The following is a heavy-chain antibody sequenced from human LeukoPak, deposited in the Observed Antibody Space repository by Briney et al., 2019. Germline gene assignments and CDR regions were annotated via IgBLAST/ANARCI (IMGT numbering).Heavy chain of an antibody. D-gene: IGHD6-19*01. CDR1: GGSISSDGYS. CDR2: IYPSGGT. CDR3: ARASVVAGSGLDY. Sequence: SQTLSLTCAVSGGSISSDGYSWSWIRQPPGKGLEWIGYIYPSGGTYYNPSLKSRVTILVDRSKNQFSLKLNSVTAADTAVYYCARASVVAGSGLDYWGQGTLVTVSS. J-gene: IGHJ4*02. V-gene: IGHV4-30-2*01.